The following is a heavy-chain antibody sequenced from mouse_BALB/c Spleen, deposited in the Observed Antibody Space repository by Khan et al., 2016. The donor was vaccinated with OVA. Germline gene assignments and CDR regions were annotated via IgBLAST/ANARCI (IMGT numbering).Heavy chain of an antibody. V-gene: IGHV1-53*01. CDR3: SRSGYGSFAY. CDR1: GYTFTSYY. D-gene: IGHD2-2*01. Sequence: QVQLQQSGAELVKPGASVRLSCKASGYTFTSYYLYWVKQRPGQGLEWIGDINPSSGGTNFNEKFKSKATLTVDKSSSTAYIQLNSLTSEDSAGYYCSRSGYGSFAYWGQGTLVT. J-gene: IGHJ3*01. CDR2: INPSSGGT.